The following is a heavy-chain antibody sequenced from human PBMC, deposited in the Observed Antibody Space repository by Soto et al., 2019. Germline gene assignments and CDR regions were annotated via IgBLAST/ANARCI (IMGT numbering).Heavy chain of an antibody. D-gene: IGHD3-3*01. CDR1: GYRFETYA. CDR3: ARGHGVIIGAMDV. CDR2: ISAYNIDT. Sequence: QVQLVQSGAEVQKPGASVKVSCKSSGYRFETYAMSWVRQAPGQGLEWMGWISAYNIDTYYAQKFQDRVTMTTDTSTGTAYMELRSLRSDDTAVYYCARGHGVIIGAMDVWGQGTTVTVSS. J-gene: IGHJ6*02. V-gene: IGHV1-18*01.